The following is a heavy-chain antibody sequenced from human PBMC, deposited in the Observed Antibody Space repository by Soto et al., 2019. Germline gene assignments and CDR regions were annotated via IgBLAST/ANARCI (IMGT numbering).Heavy chain of an antibody. Sequence: GGSLRLSCAASGFTFRNYVMTWVRQAPGKGLEWLSSITASTDITYYADSVRGRFAIYRENYKNKLYLQMDRLGAADTAIYYCGKLAWLGDVPGHDHSGQGTLVTVSS. CDR2: ITASTDIT. CDR1: GFTFRNYV. V-gene: IGHV3-23*01. J-gene: IGHJ4*02. CDR3: GKLAWLGDVPGHDH. D-gene: IGHD3-10*01.